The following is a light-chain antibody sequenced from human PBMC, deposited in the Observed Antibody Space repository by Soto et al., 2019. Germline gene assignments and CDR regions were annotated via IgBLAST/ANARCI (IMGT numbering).Light chain of an antibody. CDR3: QQYASSRT. CDR2: GAS. Sequence: EIVLTQSPGTLSLSPGERATLSCRASQSVSSSYVAWYQQKPGQAPRLLIYGASSRATGIPDRFSGSGFGTEFTLTISRLEAEDFAVYYCQQYASSRTFGQGTKVEIK. CDR1: QSVSSSY. J-gene: IGKJ1*01. V-gene: IGKV3-20*01.